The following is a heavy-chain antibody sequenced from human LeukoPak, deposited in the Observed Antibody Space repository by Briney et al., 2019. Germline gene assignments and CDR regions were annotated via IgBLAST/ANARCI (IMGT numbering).Heavy chain of an antibody. CDR2: INPNSGGT. V-gene: IGHV1-2*02. J-gene: IGHJ5*02. CDR3: ARDVSLEVAGTGGNWFDP. D-gene: IGHD6-19*01. CDR1: GYTFTGYY. Sequence: ASVKVSCKASGYTFTGYYMHWVRQAPGQGLAWMGWINPNSGGTNYAQKFRGRVTMTRDTSISTAYMELSRLRSDDTAVYYCARDVSLEVAGTGGNWFDPWGQGTLVTVSS.